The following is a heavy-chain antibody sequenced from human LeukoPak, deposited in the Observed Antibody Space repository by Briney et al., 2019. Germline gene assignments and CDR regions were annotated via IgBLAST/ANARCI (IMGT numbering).Heavy chain of an antibody. J-gene: IGHJ4*02. CDR2: ISAYNGNT. CDR3: ARDLRGYVWGSYRPPFYYFDY. V-gene: IGHV1-18*01. Sequence: ASVKVSCKASGYTFTSYGISWVRQAPGQGLEWMGWISAYNGNTNYAQKLQGRVTMTTDTSTSTAYMELRNLRSDGTAVYYCARDLRGYVWGSYRPPFYYFDYWGQETLVTVSS. D-gene: IGHD3-16*02. CDR1: GYTFTSYG.